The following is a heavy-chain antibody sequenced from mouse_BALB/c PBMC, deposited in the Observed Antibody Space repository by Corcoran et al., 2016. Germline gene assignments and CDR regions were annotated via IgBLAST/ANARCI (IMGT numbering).Heavy chain of an antibody. D-gene: IGHD1-1*01. Sequence: EVQLQQSGPELVKPGASVKMSCKASGYTFTSYVMHWVKQKPGQGLEWIGYINPYNDGTKYNEKFKCKATLTSDKSSSTAYMELSSLTSEDSAVYYCARLTTVVPRYFDVWGAGTTVTVSS. CDR3: ARLTTVVPRYFDV. CDR1: GYTFTSYV. J-gene: IGHJ1*01. CDR2: INPYNDGT. V-gene: IGHV1S136*01.